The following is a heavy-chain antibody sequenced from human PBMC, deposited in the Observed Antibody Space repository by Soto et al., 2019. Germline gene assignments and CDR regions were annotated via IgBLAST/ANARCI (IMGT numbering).Heavy chain of an antibody. D-gene: IGHD6-19*01. Sequence: EVQLVESGGGLVQPGGSLRLSCAASGFTFSNYWMSWVRQAPGKGLEWVANIRQDGNENYYVDSVKGRFTTAGDNTKNSFYLQMNSLRAEDTAVYYCARDHIDGWKVDYWGRGTLVTVSS. J-gene: IGHJ4*01. CDR3: ARDHIDGWKVDY. CDR1: GFTFSNYW. V-gene: IGHV3-7*01. CDR2: IRQDGNEN.